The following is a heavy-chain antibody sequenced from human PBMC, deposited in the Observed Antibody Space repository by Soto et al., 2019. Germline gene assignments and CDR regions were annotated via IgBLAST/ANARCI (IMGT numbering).Heavy chain of an antibody. CDR1: CGSFTGYY. V-gene: IGHV4-34*01. J-gene: IGHJ4*02. CDR2: INHSGNT. CDR3: ATTYIPGYYFDY. D-gene: IGHD1-20*01. Sequence: TSETLSLTCAVYCGSFTGYYCSRIRQPPGKGLEWIGEINHSGNTNYNPSLKSRVTISVDTSKNQFSLKLSSVTAADTAVYYCATTYIPGYYFDYWGQGTLVTVSS.